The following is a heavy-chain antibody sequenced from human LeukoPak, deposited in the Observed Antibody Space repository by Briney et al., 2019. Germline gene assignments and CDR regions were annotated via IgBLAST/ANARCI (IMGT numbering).Heavy chain of an antibody. CDR1: GYTFTGYY. J-gene: IGHJ6*03. D-gene: IGHD3-3*01. Sequence: GASVKVSCKASGYTFTGYYMHWVRQAPGQGLEWMGWINPNSGGTNYAQKFQGRVTMTRDTSISTAYMELSRLRSDDTAVYYCARDGTAIFGVDTPKYYYYYYMDVWGKGTSVTVSS. CDR2: INPNSGGT. V-gene: IGHV1-2*02. CDR3: ARDGTAIFGVDTPKYYYYYYMDV.